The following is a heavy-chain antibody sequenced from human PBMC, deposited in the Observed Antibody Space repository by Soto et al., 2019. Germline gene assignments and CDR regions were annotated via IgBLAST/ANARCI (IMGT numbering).Heavy chain of an antibody. CDR2: ISASGGST. CDR3: ARGAVMPDS. J-gene: IGHJ4*02. D-gene: IGHD3-16*01. V-gene: IGHV3-23*01. Sequence: GGSLRLSCAASGFTFDSFAMTWVRQAPGKGLEWVSAISASGGSTFYADSVKGRFTISRDSSKNTLYLQMNSLRAEDTAVYYCARGAVMPDSWGQGPLVTVSS. CDR1: GFTFDSFA.